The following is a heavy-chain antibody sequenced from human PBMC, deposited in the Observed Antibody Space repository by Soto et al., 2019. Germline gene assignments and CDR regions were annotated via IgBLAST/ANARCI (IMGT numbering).Heavy chain of an antibody. CDR3: ARLTTVVTGPSYGMDV. J-gene: IGHJ6*02. V-gene: IGHV1-3*01. Sequence: CGVRFKSCSRYWARHAPEQRLEWMGWINAGNAKTKYSQKFQGRVTITRDKSANTAYMEMSSLRSEDTAVYYCARLTTVVTGPSYGMDVWGHGTTVTVSS. CDR2: INAGNAKT. CDR1: GVRFKSCS. D-gene: IGHD4-17*01.